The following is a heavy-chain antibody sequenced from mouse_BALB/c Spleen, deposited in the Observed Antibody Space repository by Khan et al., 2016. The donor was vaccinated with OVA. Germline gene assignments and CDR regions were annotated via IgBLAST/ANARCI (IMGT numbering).Heavy chain of an antibody. J-gene: IGHJ1*01. Sequence: EVQLEESGGGLVQPGGSMKLSCVASGFTFSNYWMNWVRQSPAKGFEWAAVIRLKSNIYATHYAESVRGRFTISRDDSRSSVYLQMNNLGAEDTGTYYCARGWDWYFDVWGAGTTVTVSS. CDR2: IRLKSNIYAT. V-gene: IGHV6-6*02. D-gene: IGHD3-3*01. CDR1: GFTFSNYW. CDR3: ARGWDWYFDV.